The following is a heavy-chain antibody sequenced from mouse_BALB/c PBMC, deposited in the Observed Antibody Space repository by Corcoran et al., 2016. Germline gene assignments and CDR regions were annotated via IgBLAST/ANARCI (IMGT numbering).Heavy chain of an antibody. V-gene: IGHV4-1*02. D-gene: IGHD4-1*01. Sequence: EVKLLESGGGLVQPGGSLKLSCAASGFDFSRYWMSWVRQAPGKGIEWIGEINPDSSTINYTPSLKDKFIISRDNAKNTLYLQMSKVRSEDTALYYCARENWHYFDYWGQGTTLTVSS. CDR1: GFDFSRYW. J-gene: IGHJ2*01. CDR3: ARENWHYFDY. CDR2: INPDSSTI.